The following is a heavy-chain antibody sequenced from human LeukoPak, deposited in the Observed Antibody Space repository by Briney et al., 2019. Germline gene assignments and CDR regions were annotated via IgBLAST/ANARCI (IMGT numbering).Heavy chain of an antibody. Sequence: GGSLRLSCSASGFTFSSYAMHWARQAPGKGLEYVSAISSNGGSTYYADSVKGRFTISRDNSKNTLYLQMSSLRAEDTAVYYCVNPKIAAKYYFDYWGQGTLVTVSS. CDR2: ISSNGGST. J-gene: IGHJ4*02. D-gene: IGHD6-13*01. V-gene: IGHV3-64D*06. CDR1: GFTFSSYA. CDR3: VNPKIAAKYYFDY.